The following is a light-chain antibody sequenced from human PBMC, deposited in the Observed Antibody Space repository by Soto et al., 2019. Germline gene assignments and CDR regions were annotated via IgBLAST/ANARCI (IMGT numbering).Light chain of an antibody. CDR1: QSVSSK. J-gene: IGKJ1*01. CDR3: QQFNSWPPWT. Sequence: EIVMTQSPATLSVSPGERDTLSCRASQSVSSKLAWYQQKPGQAPRLLIYDASTRATGIAARFSGGGSGTEFTLTISSLQFEDVAVYYCQQFNSWPPWTFGQGTKVEIK. CDR2: DAS. V-gene: IGKV3-15*01.